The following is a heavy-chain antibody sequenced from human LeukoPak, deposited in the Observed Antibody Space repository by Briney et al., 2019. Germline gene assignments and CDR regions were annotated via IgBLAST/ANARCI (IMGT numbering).Heavy chain of an antibody. Sequence: GASLRLSCAASGFTFSSYGMHWVRQAPGKGLEWVAVISYDGSNKYYADSVKGRFTISRDNSKNTLYLQMNSLRAEDTAVYYCAKGFDWFFDYWGQGTLVTVSS. D-gene: IGHD3-9*01. CDR2: ISYDGSNK. J-gene: IGHJ4*02. CDR1: GFTFSSYG. V-gene: IGHV3-30*18. CDR3: AKGFDWFFDY.